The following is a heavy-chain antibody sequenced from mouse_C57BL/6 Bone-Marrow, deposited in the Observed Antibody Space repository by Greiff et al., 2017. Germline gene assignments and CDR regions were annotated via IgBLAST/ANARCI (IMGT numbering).Heavy chain of an antibody. Sequence: VQRQQSGAELVRPGASVTLSCKASGYTFTDYEMHWVKQTPVHGLEWIGAIDPETGGTAYNQKFKGKAILTADKSSSTAYMELRSLTSEDSAVYYCTRSMHYYDYWGQGTTLTVSS. V-gene: IGHV1-15*01. CDR1: GYTFTDYE. D-gene: IGHD2-3*01. J-gene: IGHJ2*01. CDR3: TRSMHYYDY. CDR2: IDPETGGT.